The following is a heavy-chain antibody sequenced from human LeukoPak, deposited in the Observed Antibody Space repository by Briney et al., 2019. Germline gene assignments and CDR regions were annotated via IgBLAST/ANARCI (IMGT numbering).Heavy chain of an antibody. D-gene: IGHD6-19*01. Sequence: PSETLSLTCTVSGGSVRSYYWSWIRQPPGKGLEWIGYMHHSGSTKHNPYLKSRVTISVDTSKSQFSLKLSSVTAADTAVYYCARHAAVEGSSGWSPLWWFDPWGQGTLVTVSS. CDR2: MHHSGST. V-gene: IGHV4-59*08. J-gene: IGHJ5*02. CDR3: ARHAAVEGSSGWSPLWWFDP. CDR1: GGSVRSYY.